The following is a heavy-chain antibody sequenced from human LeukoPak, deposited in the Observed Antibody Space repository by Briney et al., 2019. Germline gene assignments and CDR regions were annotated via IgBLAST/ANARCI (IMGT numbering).Heavy chain of an antibody. D-gene: IGHD6-6*01. CDR1: GFTFSSYW. V-gene: IGHV3-74*01. J-gene: IGHJ4*02. CDR2: INSDGSST. CDR3: ARDRGSSATDY. Sequence: GGSLRLSCAASGFTFSSYWMHWVRQAPGKGLMWVSRINSDGSSTNYADSVKGRFTISRDNAKNTLYLQMNSLRADDTAVYYCARDRGSSATDYWGQGTLVTVSS.